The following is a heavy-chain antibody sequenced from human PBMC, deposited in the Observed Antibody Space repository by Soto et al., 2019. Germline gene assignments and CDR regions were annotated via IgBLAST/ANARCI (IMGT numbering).Heavy chain of an antibody. J-gene: IGHJ6*02. V-gene: IGHV4-30-2*05. D-gene: IGHD3-3*01. CDR1: GGSVSSGGYS. CDR2: IYYSGST. CDR3: ARGPSFWSGYDYGMDV. Sequence: SETLSLTFAVSGGSVSSGGYSWGWIRQPLGKGLEWIGYIYYSGSTYYNPSLKSRVTISVDTSKNQFSLKLSSVTAADTAVYYCARGPSFWSGYDYGMDVWGQGTTVTVSS.